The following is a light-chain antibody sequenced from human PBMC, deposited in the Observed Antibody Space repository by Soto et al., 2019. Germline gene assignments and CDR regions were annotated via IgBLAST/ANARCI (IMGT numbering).Light chain of an antibody. CDR3: QQPNSYPLT. Sequence: DIQLTQSPSFLSASVGDRVTITCRASQGISSYLAWYQQKPGKGPKLLIYAASTLQSGVPSRFSGSGSGTEFTLTISSLQPEDFATYDCQQPNSYPLTFGGGTKVEIK. V-gene: IGKV1-9*01. J-gene: IGKJ4*01. CDR1: QGISSY. CDR2: AAS.